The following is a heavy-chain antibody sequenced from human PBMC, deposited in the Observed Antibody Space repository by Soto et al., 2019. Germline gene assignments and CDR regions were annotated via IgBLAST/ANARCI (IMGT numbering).Heavy chain of an antibody. V-gene: IGHV3-23*01. CDR2: ISGSGVRT. CDR3: AAVMGSDYDYVWGSLSFDH. CDR1: GFIFATTA. Sequence: VQLLQSGGGLVQPGGSLRLSCEASGFIFATTAMGWVRQAPGKGLEWVSTISGSGVRTYYADSVKGRFAISRGNSKNTLFLQMNSLRADDTAVYFCAAVMGSDYDYVWGSLSFDHWGQGAPVTVST. D-gene: IGHD3-16*01. J-gene: IGHJ4*02.